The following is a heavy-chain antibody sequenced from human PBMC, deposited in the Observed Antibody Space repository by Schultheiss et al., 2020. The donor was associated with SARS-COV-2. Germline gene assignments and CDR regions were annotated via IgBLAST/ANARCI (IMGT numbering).Heavy chain of an antibody. CDR3: AKPPQSTMIRGGGMDV. CDR2: ISSSSSYT. D-gene: IGHD3-10*01. J-gene: IGHJ6*02. V-gene: IGHV3-21*05. CDR1: GFTFSSYW. Sequence: GESLKISCAASGFTFSSYWMYWVRQPPGKGPEWVSYISSSSSYTNYADSVKGRFTISRDNAKNSLYLQMNSLRAEDTAVYYCAKPPQSTMIRGGGMDVWGQGTTVTVSS.